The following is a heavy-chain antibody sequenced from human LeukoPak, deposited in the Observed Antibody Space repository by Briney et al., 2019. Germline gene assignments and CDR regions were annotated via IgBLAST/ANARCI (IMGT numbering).Heavy chain of an antibody. CDR3: ARGLYSSSWYKGDYFDY. D-gene: IGHD6-13*01. V-gene: IGHV4-34*01. CDR2: INHSGST. J-gene: IGHJ4*02. CDR1: GGSFSGYY. Sequence: SETLSLTCAVYGGSFSGYYWSWIRQPPGKGLEWIGEINHSGSTNYNPSLKSRVTISVDTSKNQFSLKLSSVTAADTAVYYCARGLYSSSWYKGDYFDYWGQGTLVTVSS.